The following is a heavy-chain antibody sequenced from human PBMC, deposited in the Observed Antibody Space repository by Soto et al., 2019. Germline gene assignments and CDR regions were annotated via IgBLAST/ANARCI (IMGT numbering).Heavy chain of an antibody. V-gene: IGHV1-69*01. Sequence: QVQLVQSGAEVKKPGSSVKVSCKASGGTFNSHALTWVRQAPGQVLEWMGGIIPIFDTSNYARKFQGRVTITADESTSTAFMELTSLTSDDTAVYYCARDRGWLQPKGSFDYWGQGTLVTVSS. D-gene: IGHD5-12*01. CDR1: GGTFNSHA. J-gene: IGHJ4*02. CDR2: IIPIFDTS. CDR3: ARDRGWLQPKGSFDY.